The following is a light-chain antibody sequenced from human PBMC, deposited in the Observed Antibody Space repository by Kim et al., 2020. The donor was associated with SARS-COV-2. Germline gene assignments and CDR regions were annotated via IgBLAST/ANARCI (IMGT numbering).Light chain of an antibody. Sequence: SPGQTASITCSGYELPEKYVYWYQQRPGQAPVVVIYEDNQRPSGIPERFSGSSSGTTATLTINGIQAMDEADYYCQASDSSNTHYVFGGGTQLTVL. J-gene: IGLJ2*01. CDR3: QASDSSNTHYV. CDR2: EDN. CDR1: ELPEKY. V-gene: IGLV3-25*03.